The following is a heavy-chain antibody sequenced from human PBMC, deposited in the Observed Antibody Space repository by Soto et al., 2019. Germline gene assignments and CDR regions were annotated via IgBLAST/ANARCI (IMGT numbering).Heavy chain of an antibody. CDR1: GISFSTYA. CDR3: AVDYYYMDV. Sequence: EVQLVESGGGLVQPGGSLRLSCAASGISFSTYAMNWVRQAPGKGLEWVSYISSGSSTIYYAESVTGRFTISRDNAKKSLFLQMNSLRAEDTAVYYCAVDYYYMDVWGKGTTVTVSS. J-gene: IGHJ6*03. V-gene: IGHV3-48*01. CDR2: ISSGSSTI.